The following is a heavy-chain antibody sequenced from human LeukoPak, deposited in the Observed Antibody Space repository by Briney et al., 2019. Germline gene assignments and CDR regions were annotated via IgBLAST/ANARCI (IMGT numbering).Heavy chain of an antibody. CDR3: ARDYGDYILRHYHYYGVDV. CDR2: TYYRSKWFH. CDR1: GDSVSNSSAA. V-gene: IGHV6-1*01. J-gene: IGHJ6*02. D-gene: IGHD4-17*01. Sequence: SQTLSLTCVISGDSVSNSSAAWNWIRQSPSRGLEWLGRTYYRSKWFHDYAVSVKSRIIISPDTSKNQFSLQLNSVTPEDTAVYYCARDYGDYILRHYHYYGVDVWGQGTTVTVSS.